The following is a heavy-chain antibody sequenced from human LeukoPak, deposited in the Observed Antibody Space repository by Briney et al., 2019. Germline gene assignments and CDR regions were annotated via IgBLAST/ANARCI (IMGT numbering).Heavy chain of an antibody. Sequence: VNLGGSLRLSCAASGFTFSSYAMNWIRQPPGKGLEGIGYIYHIGSTNYNPSLKSRVTISEDTSKNQFSLRLSSVTAADTAVYYCARDLAAAGTIDPWGQGTLVTVSS. V-gene: IGHV4-59*01. D-gene: IGHD6-13*01. CDR2: IYHIGST. CDR3: ARDLAAAGTIDP. J-gene: IGHJ5*02. CDR1: GFTFSSYA.